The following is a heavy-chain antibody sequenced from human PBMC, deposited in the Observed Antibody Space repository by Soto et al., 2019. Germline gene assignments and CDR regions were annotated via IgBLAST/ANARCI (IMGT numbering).Heavy chain of an antibody. D-gene: IGHD6-6*01. V-gene: IGHV3-23*01. CDR2: ISGSGGST. CDR1: GFTFSSYA. J-gene: IGHJ4*02. CDR3: AHTLSSLSSGGSD. Sequence: GGSLRLSCAASGFTFSSYAMSWVRQAPGKGLEWVSAISGSGGSTYYADSVKGRFTISRYNSKNTLYLQMNSPRAEDTAVYACAHTLSSLSSGGSDWGQGTLVTVSS.